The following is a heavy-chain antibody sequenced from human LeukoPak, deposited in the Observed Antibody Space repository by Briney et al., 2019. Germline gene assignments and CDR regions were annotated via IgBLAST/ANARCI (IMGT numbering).Heavy chain of an antibody. J-gene: IGHJ6*02. CDR1: GYTFTSYD. CDR3: ARSNDILTGYYSSDYYGMDV. CDR2: MNPNSGNT. D-gene: IGHD3-9*01. Sequence: GASVKVSCKASGYTFTSYDINWVRQATGQGLEWMGWMNPNSGNTGYAQKFQGRVTMTRNTSISTAYMELSSLRSEGTAVYYCARSNDILTGYYSSDYYGMDVWGQGTTVTVSS. V-gene: IGHV1-8*01.